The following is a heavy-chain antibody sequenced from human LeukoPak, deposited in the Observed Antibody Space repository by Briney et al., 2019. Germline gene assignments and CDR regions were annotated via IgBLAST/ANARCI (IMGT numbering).Heavy chain of an antibody. CDR1: GFTVSSNY. D-gene: IGHD1-26*01. Sequence: GGSLRLSCAASGFTVSSNYMTWVRQAPGRGLEWVSGIGGSGGTFYADSVKGRFTISRDNSKSTVFLHMNSLRVEDTAVYYCAKDLQELGAWANYFDSWGRGTLVTVSS. J-gene: IGHJ4*02. CDR2: IGGSGGT. V-gene: IGHV3-53*01. CDR3: AKDLQELGAWANYFDS.